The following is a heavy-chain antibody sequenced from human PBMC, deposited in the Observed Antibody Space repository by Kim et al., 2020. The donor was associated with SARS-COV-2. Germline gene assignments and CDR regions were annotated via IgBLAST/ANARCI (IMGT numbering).Heavy chain of an antibody. CDR1: GFTFDDYT. CDR3: AKDNGRRDGYDWYFDS. CDR2: ITWESGRT. V-gene: IGHV3-43*01. J-gene: IGHJ4*02. Sequence: GGSLRLSCAASGFTFDDYTMHWVRLVPGKGLEWVSVITWESGRTFYAGSVAGRFTISRDNSKNSLYLQMNSLTTEDTAFYYCAKDNGRRDGYDWYFDSWGQGTLVTVSS. D-gene: IGHD5-12*01.